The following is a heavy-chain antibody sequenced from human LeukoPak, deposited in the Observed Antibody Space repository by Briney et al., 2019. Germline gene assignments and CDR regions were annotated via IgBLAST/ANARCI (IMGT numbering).Heavy chain of an antibody. CDR2: IYYSGST. V-gene: IGHV4-39*07. D-gene: IGHD3-10*01. CDR1: GGSISSSSYY. Sequence: PSETLSLTCTVSGGSISSSSYYWGWIRQPPGKGLEWIGSIYYSGSTYYNPSLKSRVTISVDTSKNQFSLKLSSVTAADTAVYYCVVGFVGEKGLWFGEPWGQGTLVTVSS. J-gene: IGHJ5*02. CDR3: VVGFVGEKGLWFGEP.